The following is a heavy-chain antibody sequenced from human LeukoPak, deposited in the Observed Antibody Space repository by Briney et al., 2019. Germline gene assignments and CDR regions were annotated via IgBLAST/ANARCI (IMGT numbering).Heavy chain of an antibody. J-gene: IGHJ6*03. CDR1: GYTFTSYY. V-gene: IGHV1-46*01. CDR2: INPSGGST. D-gene: IGHD2-21*02. CDR3: ARDLAYCGGDCFSRLENYYYYMDV. Sequence: GASVKVSCKASGYTFTSYYMHWVRQAPGQGLEWMGIINPSGGSTSYAQKFQGRVTMTRDTSTSTVYMELSSLRSEDTAVYYCARDLAYCGGDCFSRLENYYYYMDVWGKGTTVTISS.